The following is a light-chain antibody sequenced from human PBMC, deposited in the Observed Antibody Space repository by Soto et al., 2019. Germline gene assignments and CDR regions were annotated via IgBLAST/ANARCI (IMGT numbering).Light chain of an antibody. CDR3: QQYGSSSWT. CDR1: QSITTW. CDR2: DAS. Sequence: DIQMTQSPSTLSASVGDRATITCRASQSITTWLAWYQQKPAKAPKLLIYDASSLESGVPSRFSGSGSGTEFTLTISRLEPEDFAVYYCQQYGSSSWTFGQGTKVDIK. J-gene: IGKJ1*01. V-gene: IGKV1-5*01.